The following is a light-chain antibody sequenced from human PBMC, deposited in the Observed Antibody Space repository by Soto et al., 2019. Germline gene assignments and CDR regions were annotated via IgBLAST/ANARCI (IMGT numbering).Light chain of an antibody. CDR3: QQYRGWPRT. Sequence: EVVMTQSPASLSASPGERVTLSCRASQSVDINLAWYQQKPGQAPRLLIYGASTRATDMPGRFRGSGAGAEFTLTISSLQSEDSAVYYCQQYRGWPRTFGQGTKVDIK. J-gene: IGKJ1*01. V-gene: IGKV3-15*01. CDR1: QSVDIN. CDR2: GAS.